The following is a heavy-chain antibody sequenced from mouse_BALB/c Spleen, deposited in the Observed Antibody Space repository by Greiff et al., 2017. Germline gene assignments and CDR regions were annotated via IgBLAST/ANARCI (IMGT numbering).Heavy chain of an antibody. J-gene: IGHJ4*01. CDR1: GFSLTSYG. Sequence: QVQLKQSGPGLVQPSQSLSITCTVSGFSLTSYGVHWVRQSPGKGLEWLGVIWSGGSTDYNAAFISRLSISKDNSKSQVFLKMNSLQTDDTAMYYCARDRQYGRASYYAMDYWGQGTSVTVSS. CDR3: ARDRQYGRASYYAMDY. V-gene: IGHV2-2*01. D-gene: IGHD2-10*02. CDR2: IWSGGST.